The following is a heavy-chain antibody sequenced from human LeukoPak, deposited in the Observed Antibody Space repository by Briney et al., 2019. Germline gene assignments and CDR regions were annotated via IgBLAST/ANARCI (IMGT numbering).Heavy chain of an antibody. D-gene: IGHD4-17*01. V-gene: IGHV1-18*01. Sequence: ASVKVSCKASGYTLTSYGISWVRQAPGQGLEWMGWISAYNGNTNYAQKLQGRVTMTTDTSTSTAYMELRSLRSDDTAVYYCAGVPTKGYGDYYYGMDVWGQGTTVTVSS. CDR1: GYTLTSYG. J-gene: IGHJ6*02. CDR2: ISAYNGNT. CDR3: AGVPTKGYGDYYYGMDV.